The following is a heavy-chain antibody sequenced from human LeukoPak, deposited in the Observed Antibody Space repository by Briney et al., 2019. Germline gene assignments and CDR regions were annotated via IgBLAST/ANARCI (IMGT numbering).Heavy chain of an antibody. J-gene: IGHJ4*02. CDR1: GFTFSTYS. Sequence: PGGSLRLSCAASGFTFSTYSMNWVRQAPGKGLEWVPYISSSSTTIYYADSVKGRFTISRDNAKNSLYLQMNSLRDEDTAVYYCARDLGVHYYDISGTSGYWGQGTLVTVSS. V-gene: IGHV3-48*02. CDR2: ISSSSTTI. D-gene: IGHD3-22*01. CDR3: ARDLGVHYYDISGTSGY.